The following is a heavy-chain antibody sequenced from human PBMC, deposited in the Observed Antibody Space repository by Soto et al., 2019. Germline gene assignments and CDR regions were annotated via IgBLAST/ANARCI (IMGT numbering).Heavy chain of an antibody. Sequence: GGSLRLSCSASGFTFSSYAIHWVRQAPGKGLEYVSGISSNGGSTYYANSVKGRFTISRDNSKNTLYLQMGSLRAEDMAVYYCARAVDYYGSGNYYKAFDYWGQGTLVTVSS. J-gene: IGHJ4*02. D-gene: IGHD3-10*01. V-gene: IGHV3-64*01. CDR2: ISSNGGST. CDR1: GFTFSSYA. CDR3: ARAVDYYGSGNYYKAFDY.